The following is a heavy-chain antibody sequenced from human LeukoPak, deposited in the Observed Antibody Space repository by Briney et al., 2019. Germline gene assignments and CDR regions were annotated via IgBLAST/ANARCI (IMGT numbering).Heavy chain of an antibody. CDR3: ARDSGIAVAVKRMDV. J-gene: IGHJ6*02. CDR1: GYTFTDYY. D-gene: IGHD6-19*01. CDR2: INPNSGGT. Sequence: ASVKVSCKASGYTFTDYYMHWLRQAPGQGLEWMGWINPNSGGTNYAQKFQGRVTMTRDTSISTAYMELSRLRSDDTAVYYCARDSGIAVAVKRMDVWGQGTTVTVSS. V-gene: IGHV1-2*02.